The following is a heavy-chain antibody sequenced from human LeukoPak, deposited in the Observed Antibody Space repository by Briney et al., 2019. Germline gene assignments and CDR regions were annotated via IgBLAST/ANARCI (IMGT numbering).Heavy chain of an antibody. Sequence: PGGSLRLSCSASGFTFSSYAMHWVRQAPGKGLEYVSAISSNGGSTYYADSVKGRFTISRDNAKNTLYLQMNSLRAEDTAVYYCARVELRAWGAFDIRGQGTMVTVSS. D-gene: IGHD1-7*01. J-gene: IGHJ3*02. V-gene: IGHV3-64*04. CDR3: ARVELRAWGAFDI. CDR1: GFTFSSYA. CDR2: ISSNGGST.